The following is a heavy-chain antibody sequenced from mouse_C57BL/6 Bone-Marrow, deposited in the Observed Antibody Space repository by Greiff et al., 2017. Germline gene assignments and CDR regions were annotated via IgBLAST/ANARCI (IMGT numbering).Heavy chain of an antibody. CDR1: GFNIKDDY. CDR2: IDPENGDT. V-gene: IGHV14-4*01. D-gene: IGHD1-1*01. J-gene: IGHJ1*03. CDR3: TTVSSYRYFDV. Sequence: VQLQQSGAELVRPGASVKLSCTASGFNIKDDYMHWVKQRPEQGLEWIGWIDPENGDTEYASKFQGKATITADTSSNTAYLQLSSLTSEDTAVYYCTTVSSYRYFDVWGTGTTVTVSS.